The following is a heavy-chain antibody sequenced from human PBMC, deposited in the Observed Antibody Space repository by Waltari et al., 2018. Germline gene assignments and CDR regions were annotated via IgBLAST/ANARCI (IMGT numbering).Heavy chain of an antibody. D-gene: IGHD3-9*01. CDR2: IYYSGST. CDR3: ARVDYDILTGYRYFDY. Sequence: QVQLQESGPGLVKHSETLSLTGTVYGGSISSHYWSWIRQPPGKGLEWIGYIYYSGSTNYNPSLKSRVTISVDTSKNQFSLKLSSVTAADTAVYYCARVDYDILTGYRYFDYWGQGTLVTVSS. J-gene: IGHJ4*02. CDR1: GGSISSHY. V-gene: IGHV4-59*11.